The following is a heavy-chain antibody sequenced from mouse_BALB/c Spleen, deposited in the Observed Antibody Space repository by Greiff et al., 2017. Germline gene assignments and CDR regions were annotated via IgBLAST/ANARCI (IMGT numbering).Heavy chain of an antibody. Sequence: EVKLVESGGGLVQPGGSRKLSCAASGFTFSDYGMAWVRQAPGKGPEWVAFISNLAYSIYYADTVTGRFTISRENAKNTLYLEMSSLRSEDTAMYYCARALYGNYAMDYWGQGTSVTVSS. CDR2: ISNLAYSI. CDR3: ARALYGNYAMDY. J-gene: IGHJ4*01. D-gene: IGHD2-1*01. V-gene: IGHV5-15*02. CDR1: GFTFSDYG.